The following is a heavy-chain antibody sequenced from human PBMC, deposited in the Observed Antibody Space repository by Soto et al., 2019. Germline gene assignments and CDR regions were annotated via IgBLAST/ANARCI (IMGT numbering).Heavy chain of an antibody. CDR2: IYYSGST. J-gene: IGHJ6*02. Sequence: SETLSLTCTVSGGSISSYYWSWIRQPPGKGLEWIGYIYYSGSTNYNPSLKSRVTISVDTSKNQFSLKLSSVTAADTAVYYCARSPPTMAYYYGMDVWGQGTTVTVSS. CDR3: ARSPPTMAYYYGMDV. CDR1: GGSISSYY. V-gene: IGHV4-59*01. D-gene: IGHD3-10*01.